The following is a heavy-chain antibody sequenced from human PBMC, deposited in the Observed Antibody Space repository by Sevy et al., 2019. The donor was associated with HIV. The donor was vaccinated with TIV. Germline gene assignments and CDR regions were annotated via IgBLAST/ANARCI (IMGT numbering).Heavy chain of an antibody. CDR3: ARDTKLGMGYYYYYMDV. V-gene: IGHV6-1*01. CDR1: GDSVSSNSAA. CDR2: TYYGSKWYN. D-gene: IGHD7-27*01. J-gene: IGHJ6*03. Sequence: SQTLSLTCAISGDSVSSNSAAWNWIRQSPSRGLEWLGRTYYGSKWYNDYAVSVKSRITINPDTSKTQFSLQLNSVTPEDTAVYYCARDTKLGMGYYYYYMDVWGKRTTVTDSS.